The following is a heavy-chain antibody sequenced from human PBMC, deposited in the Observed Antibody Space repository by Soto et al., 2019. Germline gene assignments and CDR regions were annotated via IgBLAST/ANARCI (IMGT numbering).Heavy chain of an antibody. CDR1: GGTFSSYA. Sequence: QVQLVQSGAEVKKPGSSVKVSCKASGGTFSSYAISWVRQAPGQGLEWMGGIIPIFGTANYAQKFQGRVTVTEDESKSKAYMGLSSLRSEDTAVFYFAKSDDYGDPGGGYWGQGTLGTVSS. V-gene: IGHV1-69*12. CDR2: IIPIFGTA. J-gene: IGHJ4*02. CDR3: AKSDDYGDPGGGY. D-gene: IGHD4-17*01.